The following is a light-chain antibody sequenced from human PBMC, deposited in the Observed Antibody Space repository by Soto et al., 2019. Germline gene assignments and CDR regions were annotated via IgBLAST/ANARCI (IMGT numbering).Light chain of an antibody. V-gene: IGKV1-5*01. J-gene: IGKJ5*01. CDR2: DAS. CDR3: HQYDNLPPIT. Sequence: DIQMTQSPSTLSASVGDIITITFRASQSISGSLAWCQHQPGKAPKLLIYDASTLESGVPSRFSGFGSGTEFTLSISGLQPDDIATYYCHQYDNLPPITFGQGTRLENK. CDR1: QSISGS.